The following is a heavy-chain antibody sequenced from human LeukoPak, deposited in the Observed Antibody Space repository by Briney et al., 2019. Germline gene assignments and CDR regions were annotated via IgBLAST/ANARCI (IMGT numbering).Heavy chain of an antibody. Sequence: GASVKVSCKASRYTFTGYYIHWVRQAPGQGLEWMGWINTNTGNPTYAQGFTGRFVFSLDTSVSTAYLQISSLKAEDTAVYYCAREVGATGFDPWGQGTLVTVSS. J-gene: IGHJ5*02. V-gene: IGHV7-4-1*02. CDR2: INTNTGNP. D-gene: IGHD1-26*01. CDR1: RYTFTGYY. CDR3: AREVGATGFDP.